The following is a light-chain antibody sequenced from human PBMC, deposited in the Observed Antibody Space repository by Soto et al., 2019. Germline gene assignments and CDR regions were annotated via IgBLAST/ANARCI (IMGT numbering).Light chain of an antibody. CDR2: EGT. Sequence: QAVVTQPASLSGSPGQSITISCTGTSSDVGSYNLVSWFQQHPGKAPKLMIYEGTKRPSGVSNRFSGSKSGNTASLTISGLQAEDEADYYCCSYARTSTLLFGGGTKLTVL. CDR3: CSYARTSTLL. J-gene: IGLJ2*01. V-gene: IGLV2-23*01. CDR1: SSDVGSYNL.